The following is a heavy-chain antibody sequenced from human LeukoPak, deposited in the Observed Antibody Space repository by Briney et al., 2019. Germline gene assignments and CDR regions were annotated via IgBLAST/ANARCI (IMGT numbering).Heavy chain of an antibody. V-gene: IGHV3-30*18. CDR1: GFTFSSYG. CDR3: AKWGPALLWFGDGYFDY. D-gene: IGHD3-10*01. CDR2: ISYDGSNK. J-gene: IGHJ4*02. Sequence: GGSLRPSCAASGFTFSSYGMHWVRQAPGKGLEWVAVISYDGSNKYYADSVKGRFTISRDNSKNTLYLQMDSLRAEDTAVYYCAKWGPALLWFGDGYFDYWGQGTLVTVSS.